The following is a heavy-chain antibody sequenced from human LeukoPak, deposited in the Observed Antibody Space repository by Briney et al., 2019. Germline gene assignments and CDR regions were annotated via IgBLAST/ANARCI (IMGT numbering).Heavy chain of an antibody. J-gene: IGHJ6*02. CDR3: AKSGSPGITGDPQDYYYYGMDV. CDR2: ISGSGGST. D-gene: IGHD7-27*01. Sequence: GGSLRLSCAASGFTFSSDAMSWVRQAPGKGLEWVSAISGSGGSTYYADSVKGRFTISRDNSKNTLYLQMNSLRAEDTAVYYCAKSGSPGITGDPQDYYYYGMDVWGQGTTVTVSS. CDR1: GFTFSSDA. V-gene: IGHV3-23*01.